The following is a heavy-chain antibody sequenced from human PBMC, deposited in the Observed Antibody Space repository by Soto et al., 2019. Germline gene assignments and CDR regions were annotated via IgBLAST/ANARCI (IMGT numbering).Heavy chain of an antibody. J-gene: IGHJ6*02. CDR2: ISTYTGDT. CDR3: ARDYYGSGAPDHYGMDV. CDR1: GYTFAMYG. D-gene: IGHD3-10*01. Sequence: GASVKVSCKASGYTFAMYGISWVRQAPGQGLEWLGWISTYTGDTDYAQRLQGRLTMTTDTSTTTAYMELRSLRSDDTAVYYCARDYYGSGAPDHYGMDVWGQGTTVTVS. V-gene: IGHV1-18*01.